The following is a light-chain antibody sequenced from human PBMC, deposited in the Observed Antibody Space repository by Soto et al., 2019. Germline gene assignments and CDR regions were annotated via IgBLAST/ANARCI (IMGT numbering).Light chain of an antibody. CDR1: QSVSNDY. CDR3: QNYGNTPPMYR. V-gene: IGKV3-20*01. J-gene: IGKJ2*03. Sequence: EIVLTQSPGTLSLSPGDRATLSCRASQSVSNDYLAWYQRQPGQAPRLLIYGTSSRATGIPDRFRGSSPETEFTRTISRQEPEDFAVYYWQNYGNTPPMYRFGQGTKLEIK. CDR2: GTS.